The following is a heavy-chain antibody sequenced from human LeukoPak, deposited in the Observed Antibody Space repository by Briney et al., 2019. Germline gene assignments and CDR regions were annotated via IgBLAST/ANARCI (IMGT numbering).Heavy chain of an antibody. CDR1: GGSISSYY. CDR3: ARDTGTGWFDP. D-gene: IGHD1/OR15-1a*01. V-gene: IGHV4-59*01. CDR2: IYYSGST. J-gene: IGHJ5*02. Sequence: PSETLSLTCTVSGGSISSYYWSWIRQPPGKGLEWIGYIYYSGSTNYNPSLKSRVTISVDTSKNQFSLKLSSVTAADTAVYYCARDTGTGWFDPWGQGTLVTVSS.